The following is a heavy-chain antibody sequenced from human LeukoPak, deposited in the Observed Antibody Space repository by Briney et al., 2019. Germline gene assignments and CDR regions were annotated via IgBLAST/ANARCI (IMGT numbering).Heavy chain of an antibody. V-gene: IGHV3-11*04. Sequence: GGSLRLSCAASGFTFSDYYMSWIRQAPGKGLEWVSYISSSGSTIYYTDSVKGRFTISRDNAKNSLYLQMNSLRAEDTAVYYCARGAAAGYYYYMDVWGKGTTSPSP. J-gene: IGHJ6*03. D-gene: IGHD6-13*01. CDR2: ISSSGSTI. CDR3: ARGAAAGYYYYMDV. CDR1: GFTFSDYY.